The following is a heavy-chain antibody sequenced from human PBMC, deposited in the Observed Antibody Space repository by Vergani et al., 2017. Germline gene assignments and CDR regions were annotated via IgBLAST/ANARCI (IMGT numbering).Heavy chain of an antibody. CDR1: GGSINTGAYY. Sequence: QVQLQESGPRLVRPSQTLSLTCTVSGGSINTGAYYWSWIRQPAGKGLEWIGSVYTSGMTNYNPSLKSRVTISVATSKNQFSLKLSSATAADTAVYYCGGAGYCGGGSCYAGIDYWGQGTLVTVSS. CDR3: GGAGYCGGGSCYAGIDY. V-gene: IGHV4-61*02. CDR2: VYTSGMT. J-gene: IGHJ4*02. D-gene: IGHD2-15*01.